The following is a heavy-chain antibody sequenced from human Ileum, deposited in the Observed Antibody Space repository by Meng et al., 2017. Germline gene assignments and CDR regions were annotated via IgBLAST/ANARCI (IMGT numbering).Heavy chain of an antibody. V-gene: IGHV4-61*08. D-gene: IGHD7-27*01. CDR2: AST. CDR1: GVSVRSRGYQ. CDR3: ARDHWGSLDY. Sequence: VHLQESGPGLVRPSETLSLICAVSGVSVRSRGYQWGWIRQPPGKGLEWIGYASTNYNPSLKSRVTISVDTSKNQFSLKLTSVTAADTAVYYCARDHWGSLDYWGQGVLVTVSS. J-gene: IGHJ4*02.